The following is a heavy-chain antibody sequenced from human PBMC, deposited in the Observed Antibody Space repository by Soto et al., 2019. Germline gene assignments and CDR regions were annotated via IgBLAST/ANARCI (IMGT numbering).Heavy chain of an antibody. CDR3: ARDSPEYSSSYFDY. V-gene: IGHV4-31*03. CDR2: IYYSGST. J-gene: IGHJ4*02. Sequence: SETLSLTFTVSGGSISSGGYYWSWIRQHPGKGLEWIGYIYYSGSTYYNPSLKSRVTISVDTSKNQFSLKLSSVTAADTAVYYCARDSPEYSSSYFDYWGQGTLVTVSS. CDR1: GGSISSGGYY. D-gene: IGHD6-6*01.